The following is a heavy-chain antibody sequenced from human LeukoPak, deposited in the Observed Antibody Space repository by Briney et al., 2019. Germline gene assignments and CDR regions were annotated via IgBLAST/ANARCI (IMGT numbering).Heavy chain of an antibody. D-gene: IGHD2-21*02. V-gene: IGHV1-2*02. CDR2: INPHSGGT. Sequence: GASVKVSCEASGFTFSGHYIHWVRQAPGQGLEWMGYINPHSGGTSSPQKFQGRVTMTTDTSISAVYMELSSLTSDDTAMYYCVREGNELLSKNFDYWGQGSLVTVSS. CDR1: GFTFSGHY. J-gene: IGHJ4*02. CDR3: VREGNELLSKNFDY.